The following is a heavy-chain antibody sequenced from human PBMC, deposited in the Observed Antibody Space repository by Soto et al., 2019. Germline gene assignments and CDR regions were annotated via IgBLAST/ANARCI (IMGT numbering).Heavy chain of an antibody. CDR3: ARCYLGVGAATDAFDI. J-gene: IGHJ3*02. V-gene: IGHV1-69*01. Sequence: QVQLVQSGAEVKKPGSSVKVSCKASGGTFSSYAISWVRQAPGQGLEWMGGIIPIFGTANYAQKLQGRVTITADESTSTAYMELSSLRSADTAVYYCARCYLGVGAATDAFDIWGQGTMVTVSS. CDR2: IIPIFGTA. D-gene: IGHD2-21*01. CDR1: GGTFSSYA.